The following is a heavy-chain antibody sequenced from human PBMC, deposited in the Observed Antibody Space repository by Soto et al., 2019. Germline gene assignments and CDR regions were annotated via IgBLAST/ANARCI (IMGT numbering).Heavy chain of an antibody. CDR1: GESISSSSYY. CDR2: IYYSGRT. D-gene: IGHD2-21*02. Sequence: ASETLPLTCIVSGESISSSSYYWGWIRQPTGKGLEWIGSIYYSGRTYYNPSFKSRVTISIDTSKNQFSLKLSSVTATDTAVYYCARQRTTVVTQAYFDHWGQGALVTVSS. J-gene: IGHJ4*02. V-gene: IGHV4-39*01. CDR3: ARQRTTVVTQAYFDH.